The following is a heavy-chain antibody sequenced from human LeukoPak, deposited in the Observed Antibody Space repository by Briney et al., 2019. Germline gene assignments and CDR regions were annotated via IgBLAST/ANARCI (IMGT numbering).Heavy chain of an antibody. V-gene: IGHV4-39*01. Sequence: SETLSLTCTVSGGSISSSRYYWGWIRQPPGKGLEWIVSIDDSGSTYYNPALRTRVTISVDTSKNQFSLKLSSVPDADTAVYYCASFSSSWYQDYYYGMDVWGQGTTVTVSS. J-gene: IGHJ6*02. D-gene: IGHD6-13*01. CDR3: ASFSSSWYQDYYYGMDV. CDR2: IDDSGST. CDR1: GGSISSSRYY.